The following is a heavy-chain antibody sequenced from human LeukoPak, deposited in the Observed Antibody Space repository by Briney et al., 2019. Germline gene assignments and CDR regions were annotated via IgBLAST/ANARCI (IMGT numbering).Heavy chain of an antibody. CDR2: IYYSGST. J-gene: IGHJ4*02. D-gene: IGHD3/OR15-3a*01. CDR1: GGSISSGDYY. CDR3: ARDDFSAGQTLDC. Sequence: SETLSLTCTVSGGSISSGDYYWSWIRQPPGKGLEWIGYIYYSGSTYYNPSLKSRVTISVDTSKNQFSLKLSSVTAADTAVYYCARDDFSAGQTLDCWGQGTLVTVSS. V-gene: IGHV4-30-4*01.